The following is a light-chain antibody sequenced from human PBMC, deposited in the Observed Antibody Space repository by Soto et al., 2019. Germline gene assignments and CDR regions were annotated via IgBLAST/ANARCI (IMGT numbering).Light chain of an antibody. V-gene: IGKV3-15*01. CDR1: QGVSRK. J-gene: IGKJ4*01. CDR3: RQYHTWPIT. Sequence: VITQSLATLSVKNEERVTFSCMASQGVSRKLAWYQHKPGQAPRLLISGASTGATGIPARFSGSGSGTEFTLTISSLQSEDCAIYYCRQYHTWPITFGGGTKVE. CDR2: GAS.